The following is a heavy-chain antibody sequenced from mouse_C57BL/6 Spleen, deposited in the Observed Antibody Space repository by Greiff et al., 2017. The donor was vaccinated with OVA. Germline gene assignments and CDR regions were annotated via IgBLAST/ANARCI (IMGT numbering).Heavy chain of an antibody. CDR2: IDPSDSYT. J-gene: IGHJ2*01. Sequence: QVQLQQPGAELVMPGASVKLSCKASGYTFTSYWMHWVKQRPGQGLEWIGEIDPSDSYTNYNQKFKGKSTLTVDKSSSTAYMQLSSLTSEDSAVYYCARWDLLFDYWGQGTTLTVSS. CDR3: ARWDLLFDY. D-gene: IGHD2-10*01. V-gene: IGHV1-69*01. CDR1: GYTFTSYW.